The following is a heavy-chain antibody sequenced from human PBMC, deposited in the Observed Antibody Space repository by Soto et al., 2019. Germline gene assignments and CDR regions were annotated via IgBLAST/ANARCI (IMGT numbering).Heavy chain of an antibody. CDR3: AREQHPLIIAARQRFQFDY. D-gene: IGHD6-6*01. CDR1: GYTFTSYY. CDR2: INPSGGST. J-gene: IGHJ4*02. V-gene: IGHV1-46*03. Sequence: ASVKVSCKASGYTFTSYYMHWVRQAPGQGLEWMGIINPSGGSTSYAQKFQGRVTMTRDTSTSTVYMELSSLRSEDTAVYYCAREQHPLIIAARQRFQFDYWGQGTLVTVSS.